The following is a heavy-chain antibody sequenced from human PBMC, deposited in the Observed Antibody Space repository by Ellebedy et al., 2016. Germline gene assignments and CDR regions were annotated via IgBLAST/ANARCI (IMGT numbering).Heavy chain of an antibody. CDR2: INWNGGST. D-gene: IGHD3-3*01. Sequence: GGSLRLXCAASGFTFDDYGMSWVRQAPGKGLEWVSGINWNGGSTGYADSVKGRFTISRDNAKNSLYLQMNSLRAEDTAVYYCARYYDFWSGYVDYFDYWGQGTLVTVSS. V-gene: IGHV3-20*04. J-gene: IGHJ4*02. CDR3: ARYYDFWSGYVDYFDY. CDR1: GFTFDDYG.